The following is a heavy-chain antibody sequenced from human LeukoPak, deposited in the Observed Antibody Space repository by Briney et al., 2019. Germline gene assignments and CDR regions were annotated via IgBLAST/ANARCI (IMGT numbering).Heavy chain of an antibody. V-gene: IGHV1-46*01. CDR1: GYTFIGYY. Sequence: ASVKVSCKASGYTFIGYYMHWVRQAPGQGLEWMGIINPSGGSTSYAQKFQGRVTMTRDMSTSTVYMELSSLRSEDTAVYYCARSPTMSHFDYWGQGTLVTVSS. CDR3: ARSPTMSHFDY. CDR2: INPSGGST. D-gene: IGHD3-10*02. J-gene: IGHJ4*02.